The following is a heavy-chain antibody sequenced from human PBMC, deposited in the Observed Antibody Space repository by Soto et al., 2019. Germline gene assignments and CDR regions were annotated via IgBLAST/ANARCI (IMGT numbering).Heavy chain of an antibody. CDR2: IYHSGST. CDR3: ARATYYDFWSGQEGMDV. D-gene: IGHD3-3*01. CDR1: GGSISSSNW. V-gene: IGHV4-4*02. J-gene: IGHJ6*02. Sequence: QVQLQESGPGLVKPSGTLSLTCAVSGGSISSSNWWSWVRQPPGKGLEWIGEIYHSGSTNYNPSLQSRVTLSGDKSKNQFSLKLSSVTAADTAVYYCARATYYDFWSGQEGMDVWGQGTTVTVSS.